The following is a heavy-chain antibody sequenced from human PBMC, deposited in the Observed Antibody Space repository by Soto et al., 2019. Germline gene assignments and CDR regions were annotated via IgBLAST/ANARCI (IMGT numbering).Heavy chain of an antibody. CDR3: ARSISGDPWFDP. CDR2: VFHSGST. V-gene: IGHV4-59*01. CDR1: GGSISSYY. J-gene: IGHJ5*02. Sequence: SETLSLTCTVSGGSISSYYWSWVRQPPGKGLEWIAYVFHSGSTNYNPSLKSRVTISIGTSKNRFSLSLRSASAADTAVYYCARSISGDPWFDPWGQGTLVTVSS. D-gene: IGHD2-21*01.